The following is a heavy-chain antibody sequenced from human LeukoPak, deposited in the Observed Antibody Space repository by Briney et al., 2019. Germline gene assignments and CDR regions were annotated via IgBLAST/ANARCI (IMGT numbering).Heavy chain of an antibody. D-gene: IGHD3-10*01. CDR3: ARDRYGSGSYLDY. Sequence: GGSLRLSCAASGFTSNSYAMRWVRQAPGKGLEWVSAVSGSGGRTYYADSVQGRFTISRDNSKNTLYLQMNSLRAEDTAVYYCARDRYGSGSYLDYWGQGTLVTVSS. J-gene: IGHJ4*02. CDR2: VSGSGGRT. V-gene: IGHV3-23*01. CDR1: GFTSNSYA.